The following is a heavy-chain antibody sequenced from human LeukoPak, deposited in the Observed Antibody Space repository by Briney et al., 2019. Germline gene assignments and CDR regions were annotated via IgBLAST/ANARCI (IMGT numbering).Heavy chain of an antibody. CDR2: IKQDGSEK. CDR1: GFTFSSDW. Sequence: GGALRLSCAASGFTFSSDWMSWVRQAPGKGLEWVANIKQDGSEKYYVDSVKGRFTISRDNAKNSLYLQMNSLRAEDTAVYYCASFGGYYYYYGMDVWGQGTTVTVSS. J-gene: IGHJ6*02. D-gene: IGHD3-10*01. V-gene: IGHV3-7*01. CDR3: ASFGGYYYYYGMDV.